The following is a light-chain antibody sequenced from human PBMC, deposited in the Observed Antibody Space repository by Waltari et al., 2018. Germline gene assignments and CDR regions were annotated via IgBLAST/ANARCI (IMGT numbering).Light chain of an antibody. Sequence: EIVLTQSPATLSLSPGERATLSCRASQSVSSYLAWYQQKPGHAPRVLIYDASNRATGIPARFSGSGSGTDFTLTISSLEPEDFAVYYCQQRSNWPPAITFGQGTRLEIK. CDR1: QSVSSY. V-gene: IGKV3-11*01. J-gene: IGKJ5*01. CDR3: QQRSNWPPAIT. CDR2: DAS.